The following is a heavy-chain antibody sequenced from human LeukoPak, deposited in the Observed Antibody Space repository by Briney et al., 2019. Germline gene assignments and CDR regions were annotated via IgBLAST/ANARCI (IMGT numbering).Heavy chain of an antibody. V-gene: IGHV1-2*06. CDR3: ARVGYYESSGYYEY. D-gene: IGHD3-22*01. J-gene: IGHJ4*02. Sequence: ASVRVSCKASGYTLTDYYMHWVRQAPGQGLEWMGRINPNSGGTNYAQKFQGRVTMTRDTSISTVYMELSRLRSDDTAVYYCARVGYYESSGYYEYWGQGTLVTVSS. CDR2: INPNSGGT. CDR1: GYTLTDYY.